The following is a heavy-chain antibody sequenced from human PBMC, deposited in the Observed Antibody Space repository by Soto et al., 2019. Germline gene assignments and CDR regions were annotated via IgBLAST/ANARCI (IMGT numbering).Heavy chain of an antibody. CDR1: GGSISSYY. J-gene: IGHJ4*02. Sequence: SETLSLTYIVSGGSISSYYWSWIRQPPGKGLESIGYIYYSGSTNYNPSLKSRVTISVDTSKNQFSLKLSSVTAADTAVYYCARVAAAGTLDYWGQGTLVTVSS. D-gene: IGHD6-13*01. CDR2: IYYSGST. V-gene: IGHV4-59*01. CDR3: ARVAAAGTLDY.